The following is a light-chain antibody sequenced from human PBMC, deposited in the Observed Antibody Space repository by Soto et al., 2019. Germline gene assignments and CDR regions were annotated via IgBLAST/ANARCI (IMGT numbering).Light chain of an antibody. CDR1: QCVSSSY. CDR2: AAS. J-gene: IGKJ4*01. V-gene: IGKV3-20*01. Sequence: EIVLTQSPGTLSLSPVERATLSCRASQCVSSSYLAWYQQKPGQAPWLLIYAASSRATGIPDRFSGSGSGTDFTLTISRLEPEDFALYYCQQYGSPALTFGGGTKVDIK. CDR3: QQYGSPALT.